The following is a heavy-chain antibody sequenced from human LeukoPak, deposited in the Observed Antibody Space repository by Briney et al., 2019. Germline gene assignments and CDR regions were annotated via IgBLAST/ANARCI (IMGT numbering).Heavy chain of an antibody. CDR3: ARGLYGDRGDFDY. Sequence: GRSPRLSCAASGFTFSSYGMHWVRPAPGKGLEWVAVISYDGSNKYYEDSVKGRFTISRDNYKNTLYLQMNSLRAEDTAVYYCARGLYGDRGDFDYWGQGTLVTVSS. CDR1: GFTFSSYG. V-gene: IGHV3-30*03. D-gene: IGHD3-3*01. J-gene: IGHJ4*02. CDR2: ISYDGSNK.